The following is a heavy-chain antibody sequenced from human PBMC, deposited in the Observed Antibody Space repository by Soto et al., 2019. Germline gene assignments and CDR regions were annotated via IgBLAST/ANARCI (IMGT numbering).Heavy chain of an antibody. D-gene: IGHD3-22*01. Sequence: SEALSLTCSVYCGSFSGYYCSCIRQPPGKGLEWIGEINHSGSTNYNPSLKSRVTISVDTSKNQFSLKLSSVTAADTAVYYCARGGYYDSSGGLDAFDIWGQGTMVTVSS. V-gene: IGHV4-34*01. CDR3: ARGGYYDSSGGLDAFDI. CDR2: INHSGST. CDR1: CGSFSGYY. J-gene: IGHJ3*02.